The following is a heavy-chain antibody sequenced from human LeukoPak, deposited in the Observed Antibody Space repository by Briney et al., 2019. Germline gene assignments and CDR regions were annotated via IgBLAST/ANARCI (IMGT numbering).Heavy chain of an antibody. CDR1: GFTFSSKY. V-gene: IGHV3-53*01. CDR3: ASYSSSSDGIDY. Sequence: TGGSLRLSCAASGFTFSSKYMSWVRQAPGKGLEWVSVIYSGGSTYYGDSVKGRFTISRDSSKNTLYLQMNSLRAEDTAVYYCASYSSSSDGIDYWGQGTLVTVSS. CDR2: IYSGGST. J-gene: IGHJ4*02. D-gene: IGHD6-6*01.